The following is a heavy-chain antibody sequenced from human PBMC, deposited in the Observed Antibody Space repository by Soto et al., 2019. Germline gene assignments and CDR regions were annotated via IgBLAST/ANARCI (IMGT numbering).Heavy chain of an antibody. J-gene: IGHJ4*02. V-gene: IGHV1-2*04. Sequence: QVQLVQSGAEAKKPGASVKVSCKASGYTFTGYYMHWVRQAPGQGLEWRGWINPNSGGTNYAQKFQGWVTMTRDTSISTAYRELSRLRSDDRAVYYCARGYQRPYGGNVFVYWGQGTLVAVSS. CDR3: ARGYQRPYGGNVFVY. CDR2: INPNSGGT. D-gene: IGHD4-17*01. CDR1: GYTFTGYY.